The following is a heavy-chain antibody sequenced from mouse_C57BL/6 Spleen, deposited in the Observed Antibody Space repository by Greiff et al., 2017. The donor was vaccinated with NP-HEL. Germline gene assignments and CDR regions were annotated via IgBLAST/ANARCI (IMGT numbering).Heavy chain of an antibody. J-gene: IGHJ2*01. CDR3: AREGGEGYFDY. CDR1: GYAFSSSW. V-gene: IGHV1-82*01. Sequence: QVQLQQSGPELVKPGASVKISCKASGYAFSSSWMNWVKQRPGKGLEWIGRIYPGDGDTNYNGKFKGKATLTADKSSSTAYMQLSSLTSEDSAVYFCAREGGEGYFDYWGQGTTLTVSS. CDR2: IYPGDGDT.